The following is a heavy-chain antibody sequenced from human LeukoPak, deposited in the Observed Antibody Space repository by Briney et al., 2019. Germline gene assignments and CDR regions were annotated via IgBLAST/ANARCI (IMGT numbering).Heavy chain of an antibody. Sequence: WETLSLTCAVYGGSFSGYYWSWIRQPPGKGLEWIGEINHSGSTNYNPSLKSRVTISVDTSKNQFSLKLSSVTAADTAVYYCARGRATGPHDCGGKEPLVPVPS. CDR1: GGSFSGYY. D-gene: IGHD3-10*01. V-gene: IGHV4-34*01. CDR3: ARGRATGPHDC. J-gene: IGHJ4*02. CDR2: INHSGST.